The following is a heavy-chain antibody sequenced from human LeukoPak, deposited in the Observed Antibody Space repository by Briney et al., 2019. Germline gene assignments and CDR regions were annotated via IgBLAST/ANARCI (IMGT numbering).Heavy chain of an antibody. CDR1: GFTVSNNY. CDR3: ARGSPLGYCSGGSCYGVDY. Sequence: GGSLRLSCAASGFTVSNNYMTWVRQAPGKGLEWVSLIYSAGSTYYADSVKGRFTISRDNSKNTVHLQMNSLRAEDTAVYYCARGSPLGYCSGGSCYGVDYWGQGTLVTVSS. CDR2: IYSAGST. V-gene: IGHV3-66*01. J-gene: IGHJ4*02. D-gene: IGHD2-15*01.